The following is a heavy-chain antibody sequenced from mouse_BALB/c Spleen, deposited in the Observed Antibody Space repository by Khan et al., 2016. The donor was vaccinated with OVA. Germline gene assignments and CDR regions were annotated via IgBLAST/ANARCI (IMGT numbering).Heavy chain of an antibody. CDR3: ARKDYYDYDPFPY. V-gene: IGHV3-2*02. Sequence: EVKLLESGPGLVKPSQSLSLTCTVTDYSITSEYTWNWIRQFPGNKLEWMGFISYSGNTRYNPSLKSRISITRDTSKNQFFLQLNSVTSEDTATYYCARKDYYDYDPFPYWGQGTLVTVSA. J-gene: IGHJ3*01. CDR1: DYSITSEYT. CDR2: ISYSGNT. D-gene: IGHD2-4*01.